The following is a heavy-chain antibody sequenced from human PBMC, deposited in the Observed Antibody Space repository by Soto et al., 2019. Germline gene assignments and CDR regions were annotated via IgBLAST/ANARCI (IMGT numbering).Heavy chain of an antibody. CDR2: ISKSGFT. J-gene: IGHJ6*02. V-gene: IGHV4-59*08. CDR3: ATQGFGKLHGLVDV. D-gene: IGHD3-10*01. Sequence: QAQLQTSGPGLVKPSETLSLTCTVSSVSINSFTHHYCIWIRQPPGKGLEWVGYISKSGFTRYNPSLSSRVPLSVDTPKNQFSLKLSSVTAADTALYFCATQGFGKLHGLVDVWGQGTTVTVSS. CDR1: SVSINSFTHHY.